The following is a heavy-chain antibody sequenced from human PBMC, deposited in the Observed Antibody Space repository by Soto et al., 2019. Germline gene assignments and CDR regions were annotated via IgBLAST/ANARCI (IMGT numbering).Heavy chain of an antibody. CDR3: ARSPRYYSSIWYETNYYYYGMDV. Sequence: SGPTLVNPTQTLTLTCTFSGFSLSTSGMCVSWIRQPPGKALEWLALIDWDDDKYYSTSLKTRLTISKDTSKNQVVLTMTNMDPVDTATYYCARSPRYYSSIWYETNYYYYGMDVWGQGTTVTVSS. V-gene: IGHV2-70*01. CDR2: IDWDDDK. J-gene: IGHJ6*02. CDR1: GFSLSTSGMC. D-gene: IGHD6-13*01.